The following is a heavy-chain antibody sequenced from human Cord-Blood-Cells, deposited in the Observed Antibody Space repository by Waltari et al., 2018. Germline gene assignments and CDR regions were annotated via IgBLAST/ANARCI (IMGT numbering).Heavy chain of an antibody. CDR2: IYYSGST. CDR1: GGSISSYY. CDR3: ARDNRAAAGTGGGYFDL. V-gene: IGHV4-59*01. Sequence: QVQLQESGPGLVKPSETLSLTCPVSGGSISSYYWSWIRQPPGKGLEWIGYIYYSGSTNYNPSLKSRVTISVDTSKNQFSLKLSSVTAADTAVYYCARDNRAAAGTGGGYFDLWGRGTLVTVSS. J-gene: IGHJ2*01. D-gene: IGHD6-13*01.